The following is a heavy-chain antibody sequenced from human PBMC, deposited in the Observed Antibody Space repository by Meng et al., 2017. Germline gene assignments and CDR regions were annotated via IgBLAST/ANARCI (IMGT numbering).Heavy chain of an antibody. D-gene: IGHD4-17*01. CDR2: IYYNGST. V-gene: IGHV4-31*03. CDR3: ARGDYDGLAY. CDR1: GGSINSDDYY. Sequence: QVQLQESGPGLVKPSQTLSLTCTVSGGSINSDDYYWSWIRQHPGKGLEWIGFIYYNGSTYYNPSLKSRVSISVDTSKNQFSLKVTSVTAADTAVYYCARGDYDGLAYWGQGTLVTVSS. J-gene: IGHJ4*02.